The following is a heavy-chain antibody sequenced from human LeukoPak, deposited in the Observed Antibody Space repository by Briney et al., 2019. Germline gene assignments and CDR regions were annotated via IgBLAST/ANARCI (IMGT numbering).Heavy chain of an antibody. D-gene: IGHD5-18*01. J-gene: IGHJ4*02. CDR2: IIPIFGTA. CDR1: GGTFSSYA. V-gene: IGHV1-69*13. CDR3: ARVPVDTAMVD. Sequence: ASVKVSCKASGGTFSSYATSWVRQAPGQGLEWMGGIIPIFGTANYAQKFQGRVTITADESTSTAYMELSSLRSEDTAVYYCARVPVDTAMVDWGQGTLVTVSS.